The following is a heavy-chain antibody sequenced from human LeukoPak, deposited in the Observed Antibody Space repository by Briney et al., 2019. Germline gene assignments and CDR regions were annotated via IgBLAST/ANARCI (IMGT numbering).Heavy chain of an antibody. CDR2: ISGSGGST. V-gene: IGHV3-23*01. Sequence: GGSLRLSCAASGFTFSRYAMSWVRQAPGKGLEWVSAISGSGGSTYYADSVKGRFTISRDNSKDMLYLQMNSLRAEDTAVFYCARFPYSDSDSVNFDYWGQGTLVTVSS. D-gene: IGHD5-12*01. CDR3: ARFPYSDSDSVNFDY. J-gene: IGHJ4*02. CDR1: GFTFSRYA.